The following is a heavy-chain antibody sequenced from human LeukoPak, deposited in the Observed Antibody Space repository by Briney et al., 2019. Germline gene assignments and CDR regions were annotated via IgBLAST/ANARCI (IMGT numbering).Heavy chain of an antibody. V-gene: IGHV4-59*08. CDR2: IHYSGTT. D-gene: IGHD3-22*01. J-gene: IGHJ3*02. CDR1: DVSINSSY. Sequence: PSETLSLTCSVSDVSINSSYWSWIRQPPGKGLEWIGYIHYSGTTHYNPSLKSRLTISVDKAKNQFSLKLSSVTAADTAVYFCARGPYSYDSSGAFDIWGQGTMVTVSS. CDR3: ARGPYSYDSSGAFDI.